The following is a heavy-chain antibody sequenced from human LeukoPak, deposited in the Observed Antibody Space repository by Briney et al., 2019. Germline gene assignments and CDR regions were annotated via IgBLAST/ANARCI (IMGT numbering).Heavy chain of an antibody. Sequence: GASVKVSCKASAYTFTNYGIAWVRQAPGQGLEWMGWISAHNGNTNYAQNLQGRVTMTTDTSTSIAYMELRSLASDDTAVYYCARDGYFDHWGQGTLVTVSS. J-gene: IGHJ4*02. CDR3: ARDGYFDH. CDR1: AYTFTNYG. V-gene: IGHV1-18*01. CDR2: ISAHNGNT.